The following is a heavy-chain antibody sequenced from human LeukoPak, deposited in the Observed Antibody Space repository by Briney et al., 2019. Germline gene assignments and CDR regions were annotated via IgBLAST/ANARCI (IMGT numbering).Heavy chain of an antibody. Sequence: GGSLRLSCAASGFTFSSYAMNWVRQAPGKGLEWISYISDSSTTIYYADSVKGRFTTSRDNAKNSLRLQMNSLRVEDTAVYYCVRDQGVPDYRGQGTLVTVSS. D-gene: IGHD3-10*01. J-gene: IGHJ4*02. CDR2: ISDSSTTI. V-gene: IGHV3-48*01. CDR1: GFTFSSYA. CDR3: VRDQGVPDY.